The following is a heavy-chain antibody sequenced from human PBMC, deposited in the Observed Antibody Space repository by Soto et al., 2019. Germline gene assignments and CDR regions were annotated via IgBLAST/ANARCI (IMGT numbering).Heavy chain of an antibody. J-gene: IGHJ3*01. CDR2: INEDGDGK. CDR1: GFSFSTYW. D-gene: IGHD3-16*01. Sequence: EVQLVESGGGLVQLGDSLRLSCAASGFSFSTYWMSWVRQAPGKGLEWVVNINEDGDGKYYVDSVKGRFTISRDNAKNSLFLQLDYPRVEDTAVYYCARTKGAVAYDSWGQGTVVIVSS. CDR3: ARTKGAVAYDS. V-gene: IGHV3-7*01.